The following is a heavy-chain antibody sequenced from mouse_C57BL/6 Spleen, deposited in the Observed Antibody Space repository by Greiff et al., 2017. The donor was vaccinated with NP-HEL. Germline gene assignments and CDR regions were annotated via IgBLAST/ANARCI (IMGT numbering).Heavy chain of an antibody. CDR3: ARCRSMDY. J-gene: IGHJ4*01. V-gene: IGHV1-76*01. CDR1: GYTFTDYY. CDR2: IYPGSGNT. Sequence: VQLQQSGAELVRPGASVKLSCKASGYTFTDYYINWVKQRPGQGLEWIARIYPGSGNTYYNEKFKGKATLTAEKSSSTAYMQLSSLTSEDSAVYFCARCRSMDYWGQGTSVTVSS.